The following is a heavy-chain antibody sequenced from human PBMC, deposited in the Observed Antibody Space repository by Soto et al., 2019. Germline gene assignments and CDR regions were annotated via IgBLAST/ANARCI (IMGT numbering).Heavy chain of an antibody. J-gene: IGHJ4*02. CDR1: GGSMTSAGYY. Sequence: SETLSLTCSVSGGSMTSAGYYWSWIRQLPGKGLEWIGYIYYTGNTNYNPSLKSRVTISADTSKNQFSLNLSSVTAADTAVYFCARRIDYSNIRAFDFWGQGALVTVSS. D-gene: IGHD4-4*01. CDR2: IYYTGNT. CDR3: ARRIDYSNIRAFDF. V-gene: IGHV4-31*03.